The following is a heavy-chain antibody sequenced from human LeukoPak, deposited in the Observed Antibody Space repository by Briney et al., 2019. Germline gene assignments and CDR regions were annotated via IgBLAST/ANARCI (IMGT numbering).Heavy chain of an antibody. D-gene: IGHD2-21*02. CDR3: ARDRGAHCGGDCERYYFDY. V-gene: IGHV3-11*05. CDR2: ITTTSTYT. CDR1: GFTFSDYY. J-gene: IGHJ4*02. Sequence: GGSLRLSCAASGFTFSDYYMSWIRQAPGKGLEWISYITTTSTYTNYADSVKGRFTLSRDNAKNTLYLQMNSLRAEDTAVYYCARDRGAHCGGDCERYYFDYWGQGTLVTVSS.